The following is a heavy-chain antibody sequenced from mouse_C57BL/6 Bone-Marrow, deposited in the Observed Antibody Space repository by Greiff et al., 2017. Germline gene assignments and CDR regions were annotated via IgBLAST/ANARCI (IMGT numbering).Heavy chain of an antibody. J-gene: IGHJ2*01. CDR2: IHPNSGST. CDR3: ASRLRQYYFDY. V-gene: IGHV1-64*01. Sequence: QVQLQQPGAELVKPGASVKLSCKASGYTFTSYWMHWVKQRPGQGLEWIGMIHPNSGSTNYNEKFKSKDTLTVDKSSSTAYMQLSSLTSEDSAVYYCASRLRQYYFDYWGQGTTLTVSS. CDR1: GYTFTSYW. D-gene: IGHD3-2*02.